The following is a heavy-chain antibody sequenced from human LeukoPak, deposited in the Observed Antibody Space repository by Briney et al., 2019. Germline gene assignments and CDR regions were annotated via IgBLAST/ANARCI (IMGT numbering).Heavy chain of an antibody. V-gene: IGHV4-39*07. CDR1: GGSISSSSYY. CDR3: ARGGYDRIHDAFDI. Sequence: SETLSLTCTVSGGSISSSSYYWGWIRQPPGKGLEWIGSIYYSGSTYYNPSLKSRVTISVDTSKNQFSLKLSSVTAADTAVYYCARGGYDRIHDAFDIWGQGTMVTVSS. J-gene: IGHJ3*02. CDR2: IYYSGST. D-gene: IGHD3-22*01.